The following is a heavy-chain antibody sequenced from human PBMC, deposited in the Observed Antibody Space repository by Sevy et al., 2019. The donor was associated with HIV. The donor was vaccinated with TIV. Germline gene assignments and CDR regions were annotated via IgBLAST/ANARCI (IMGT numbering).Heavy chain of an antibody. V-gene: IGHV1-2*02. CDR2: INPNSGGT. J-gene: IGHJ3*02. Sequence: ASVKVSCKASGYTFTGYYMHWVRQAPGQGLEWMGWINPNSGGTNYAQKLQGRVTMTRDTSISTAYMGLSRLRSDDTAEYYCARPRTGTTRWGAFDIWGQGTMVTVSS. CDR3: ARPRTGTTRWGAFDI. CDR1: GYTFTGYY. D-gene: IGHD1-7*01.